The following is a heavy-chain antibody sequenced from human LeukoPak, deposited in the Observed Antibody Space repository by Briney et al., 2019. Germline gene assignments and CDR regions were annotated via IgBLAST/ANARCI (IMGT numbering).Heavy chain of an antibody. V-gene: IGHV3-74*01. D-gene: IGHD5-12*01. J-gene: IGHJ6*03. CDR3: ARVEGYSGYDHYYYYYMDV. Sequence: GGSLRLSCAASGFTFSSYWMYWVRQAPGKGLVWVSRINSDGGSTSYADSVKGRFTISRDNAKNTLYLQMNSLRAEDTAVYYCARVEGYSGYDHYYYYYMDVWGKGTTVTISS. CDR1: GFTFSSYW. CDR2: INSDGGST.